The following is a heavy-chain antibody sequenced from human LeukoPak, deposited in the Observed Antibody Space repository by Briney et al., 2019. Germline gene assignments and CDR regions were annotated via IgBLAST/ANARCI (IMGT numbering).Heavy chain of an antibody. CDR3: ARDESGTSAFDI. CDR2: IYYSGST. D-gene: IGHD1-1*01. CDR1: GGSINSYY. V-gene: IGHV4-59*01. J-gene: IGHJ3*02. Sequence: SETLSLTCTVSGGSINSYYWSWIRQPPGKGLEWIGYIYYSGSTNYNPSPKSRVTISVDTSKNQFSLKLSSVTAADTAVYYCARDESGTSAFDIWGQGTMVTVSS.